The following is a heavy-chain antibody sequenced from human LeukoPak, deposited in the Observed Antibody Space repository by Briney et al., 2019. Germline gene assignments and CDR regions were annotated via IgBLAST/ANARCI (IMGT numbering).Heavy chain of an antibody. J-gene: IGHJ4*02. Sequence: SETLSLTCTVSGGSISSYYWSWIRQPPGKGLEWIGYIYYSGSTNYNPSLKSRVTISVDTSKNQFSLKLSSVTAADTAVYYCASAFDSSSSFDYWGQGTLVTVSS. V-gene: IGHV4-59*01. D-gene: IGHD6-6*01. CDR3: ASAFDSSSSFDY. CDR2: IYYSGST. CDR1: GGSISSYY.